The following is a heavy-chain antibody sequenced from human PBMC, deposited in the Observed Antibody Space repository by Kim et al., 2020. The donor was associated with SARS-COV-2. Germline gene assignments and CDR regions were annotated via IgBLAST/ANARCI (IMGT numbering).Heavy chain of an antibody. V-gene: IGHV3-30*18. CDR2: ISYDGSNK. Sequence: GGSLRLSCAASGFTFSSYGMHWVRQAPGKGLEWVAVISYDGSNKYYADSVKGRFTISRDNSKNTLYLQMNSLRAEDTAVYYCAKGEYDERWPTRIDYWGQGTLVTVSS. CDR3: AKGEYDERWPTRIDY. CDR1: GFTFSSYG. D-gene: IGHD3-10*01. J-gene: IGHJ4*02.